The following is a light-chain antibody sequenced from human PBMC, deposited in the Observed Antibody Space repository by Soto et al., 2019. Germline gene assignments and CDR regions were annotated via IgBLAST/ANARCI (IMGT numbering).Light chain of an antibody. CDR3: QSYDSGLSGSEV. V-gene: IGLV1-40*01. J-gene: IGLJ1*01. Sequence: QAVVTQPHSVYGAPGQSVNISCTGSSSNIAAGHDVHWYQQLPGTAPKLLIYGNGTRPSGVPDRFSGSKSGTSASLAITGLQAEDEADYYCQSYDSGLSGSEVFGTGTKLTVL. CDR2: GNG. CDR1: SSNIAAGHD.